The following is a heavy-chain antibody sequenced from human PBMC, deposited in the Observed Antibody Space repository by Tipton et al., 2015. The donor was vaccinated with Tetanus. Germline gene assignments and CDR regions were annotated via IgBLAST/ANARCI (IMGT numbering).Heavy chain of an antibody. CDR2: ISSSSSYI. Sequence: SLRLSCAASGFTFSSYSMNWVRQAPGKGLEWVSSISSSSSYIYYADSVKGRFTISRDNSQSTLYLQMSSLKVEDTAVYYCAREDGGPTLDYFDSWGQGALVIVSS. V-gene: IGHV3-21*01. D-gene: IGHD3-16*01. CDR1: GFTFSSYS. CDR3: AREDGGPTLDYFDS. J-gene: IGHJ4*02.